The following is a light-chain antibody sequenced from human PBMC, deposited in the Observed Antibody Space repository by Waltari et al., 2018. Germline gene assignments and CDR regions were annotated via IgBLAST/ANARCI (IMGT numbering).Light chain of an antibody. CDR3: QKYESLPAT. CDR1: ESVSKF. CDR2: HAS. V-gene: IGKV3-20*01. J-gene: IGKJ1*01. Sequence: IVLTQSPGTLSLSPGEGATLSCRASESVSKFLAWYQQKPGQAPRLLIYHASNRDSGIPDRFRGSGFGTDFSLTISRLEPEDFAVYYCQKYESLPATFGQGTKVEIK.